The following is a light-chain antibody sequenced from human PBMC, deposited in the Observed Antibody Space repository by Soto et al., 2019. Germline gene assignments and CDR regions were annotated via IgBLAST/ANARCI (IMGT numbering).Light chain of an antibody. J-gene: IGKJ4*01. Sequence: EIVLTQSPVTLSLSPGDTATLSCRASQSVVRYVAWYQQKPGQAPRLLIYDATIRASGIPARFSGSGYGTDFSLTISSLEPEDFGVYYCQQRYHWPPLTFGGGTKVEVK. CDR2: DAT. CDR3: QQRYHWPPLT. V-gene: IGKV3-11*01. CDR1: QSVVRY.